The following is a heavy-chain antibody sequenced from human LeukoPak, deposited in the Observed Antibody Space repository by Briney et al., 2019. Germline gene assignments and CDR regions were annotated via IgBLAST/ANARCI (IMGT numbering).Heavy chain of an antibody. CDR2: IIPIFGTA. J-gene: IGHJ4*02. Sequence: GASVKVSCKASGYTFTSYAMNWVRQAPGQGLEWMGGIIPIFGTANYAQKLQGRVTMTTDTSTSTAYMELRSLRSDDTAVYYCARGPTYYDILTGVDYWGQGTLVTVSS. CDR3: ARGPTYYDILTGVDY. V-gene: IGHV1-18*01. CDR1: GYTFTSYA. D-gene: IGHD3-9*01.